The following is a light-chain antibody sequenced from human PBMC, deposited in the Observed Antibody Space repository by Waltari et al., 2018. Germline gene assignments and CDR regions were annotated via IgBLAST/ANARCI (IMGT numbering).Light chain of an antibody. CDR2: DAS. CDR3: QQRRNWPLT. CDR1: QSVGTY. J-gene: IGKJ4*01. Sequence: EIVLTQSPAILSFSPGERVTLSCRASQSVGTYLAWYQQRPDQSPRLLIYDASYRATGIPARFSGSGSETDFTLTIRSLQPEDFAVYYCQQRRNWPLTFGGGTRVQI. V-gene: IGKV3-11*01.